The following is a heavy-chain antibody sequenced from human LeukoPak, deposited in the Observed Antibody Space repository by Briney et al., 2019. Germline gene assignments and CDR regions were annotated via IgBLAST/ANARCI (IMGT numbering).Heavy chain of an antibody. Sequence: GGSLRLSCAASGFTFSGSAMHWVRQASGKRLEWVGRIRSKANNYATAYAASVKGRFTISRDDSKNTAYLQMNSLKTEDTAVYYCTTGNYYDNPFSGYWGQGTLVTVSS. V-gene: IGHV3-73*01. CDR3: TTGNYYDNPFSGY. J-gene: IGHJ4*02. CDR2: IRSKANNYAT. D-gene: IGHD3-22*01. CDR1: GFTFSGSA.